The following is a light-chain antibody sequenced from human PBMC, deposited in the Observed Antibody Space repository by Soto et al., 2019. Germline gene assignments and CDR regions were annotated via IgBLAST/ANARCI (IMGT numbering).Light chain of an antibody. CDR1: QDISKY. V-gene: IGKV1-33*01. CDR2: DAS. J-gene: IGKJ2*01. Sequence: DIQMTQSPSSLSASVGDRVTITCQASQDISKYLNWYQQKPGKAPKLLMYDASNLETGVPSRFSGSGSGTDFTFTISSLQPEDIATYYCQQYKNSLPYTFGQGTKVEIK. CDR3: QQYKNSLPYT.